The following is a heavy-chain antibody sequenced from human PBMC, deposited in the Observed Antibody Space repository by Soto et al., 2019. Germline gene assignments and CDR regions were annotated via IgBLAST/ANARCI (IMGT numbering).Heavy chain of an antibody. Sequence: PSETLSLTCTVSGGSISSSSYYWGWIRQPPGKGLEWIGSIYYSGSTYYNPSLKSRVTISVDTSKNQFSLKLSSVTAADTAVYYCARYSSSWYLNYFDYWGQGTLVTVSS. J-gene: IGHJ4*02. CDR3: ARYSSSWYLNYFDY. D-gene: IGHD6-13*01. V-gene: IGHV4-39*01. CDR1: GGSISSSSYY. CDR2: IYYSGST.